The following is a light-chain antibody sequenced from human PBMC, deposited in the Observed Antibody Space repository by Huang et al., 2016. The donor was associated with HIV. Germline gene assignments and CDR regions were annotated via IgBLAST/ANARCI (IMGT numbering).Light chain of an antibody. CDR2: AMS. V-gene: IGKV1-39*01. CDR3: QQTYRTPIT. CDR1: QIIRRS. Sequence: DIQMTQSPSSLSASVGDRVTITCRARQIIRRSVNWYQHKPGKAPKRLIYAMSYLQSGVPSRFSGSESGTNFTLTISSLQFEDFATYYCQQTYRTPITFGQGTRLDIK. J-gene: IGKJ5*01.